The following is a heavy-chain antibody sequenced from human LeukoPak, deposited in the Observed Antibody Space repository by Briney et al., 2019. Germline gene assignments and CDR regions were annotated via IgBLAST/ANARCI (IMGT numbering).Heavy chain of an antibody. Sequence: ASVKVSCKTSGYTFTDSYLHWVRQAPGQGLEWMGWINPSSGGANYAQKFQGRVTMTRDTSISTAYMELSSLRSDDTAVYYCARRYNWNDRHYYYYYMDVWGKGTTVTV. CDR1: GYTFTDSY. CDR3: ARRYNWNDRHYYYYYMDV. CDR2: INPSSGGA. V-gene: IGHV1-2*02. D-gene: IGHD1-1*01. J-gene: IGHJ6*03.